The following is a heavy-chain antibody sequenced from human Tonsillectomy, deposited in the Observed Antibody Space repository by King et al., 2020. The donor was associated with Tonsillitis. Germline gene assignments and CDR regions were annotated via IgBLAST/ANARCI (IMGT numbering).Heavy chain of an antibody. V-gene: IGHV3-53*01. D-gene: IGHD1-14*01. Sequence: VQLVESGGGLIQPGGSLRLSCAASGFTVSSTYMNWVRQAPGKGLEWVSVIYSGGSTDYADSVKGRFTISRDDSKNTLVLQMKSLGAEDTAVYYCARESPGTGPLDYWGQGALVTVSS. J-gene: IGHJ4*02. CDR3: ARESPGTGPLDY. CDR1: GFTVSSTY. CDR2: IYSGGST.